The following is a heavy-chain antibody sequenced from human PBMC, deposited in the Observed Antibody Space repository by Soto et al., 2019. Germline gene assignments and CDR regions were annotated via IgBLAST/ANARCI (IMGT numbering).Heavy chain of an antibody. Sequence: EEQLVESGGGLVRPGGSLRLSCAVSGFSVSTNFMNWVRQAPGKEPQWVAVLYPGPGTYYADSVKGRFIISRDDSTNTLFLHLTNMRAEDPAVYYCARQCGGDCSNAFPLWGQGTMVTGSS. CDR2: LYPGPGT. D-gene: IGHD2-21*01. CDR3: ARQCGGDCSNAFPL. CDR1: GFSVSTNF. V-gene: IGHV3-66*04. J-gene: IGHJ3*01.